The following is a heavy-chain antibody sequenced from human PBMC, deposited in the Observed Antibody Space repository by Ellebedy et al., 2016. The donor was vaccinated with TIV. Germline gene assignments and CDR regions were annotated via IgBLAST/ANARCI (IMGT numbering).Heavy chain of an antibody. CDR2: IYYSGST. D-gene: IGHD1-1*01. Sequence: SETLSLXXTVSGGSISSGGYYWSWIRQHPGKGLEWIGYIYYSGSTYYNPSLKSRVTISVDTSKNQFSLKLSSVTAADTAVYYCARDQLSYYYMDVWGKGTTVTVSS. J-gene: IGHJ6*03. V-gene: IGHV4-31*03. CDR3: ARDQLSYYYMDV. CDR1: GGSISSGGYY.